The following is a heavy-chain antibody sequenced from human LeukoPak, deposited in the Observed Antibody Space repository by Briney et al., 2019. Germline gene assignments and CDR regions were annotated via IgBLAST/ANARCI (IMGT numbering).Heavy chain of an antibody. D-gene: IGHD3-10*01. Sequence: SETLSLTCTVSGGSINSDTYYWTWIRQPAGQGLEWIGRIYTTGSPSYNPSLKSRVTISIDTSKNQFSLKLSSVSAADTAVYYCARDRGITTARGVPSWFDPWGQGTLVTVSS. CDR1: GGSINSDTYY. CDR2: IYTTGSP. J-gene: IGHJ5*02. V-gene: IGHV4-61*02. CDR3: ARDRGITTARGVPSWFDP.